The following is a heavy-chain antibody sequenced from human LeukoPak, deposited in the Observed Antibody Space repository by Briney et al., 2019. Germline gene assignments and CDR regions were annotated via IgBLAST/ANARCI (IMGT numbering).Heavy chain of an antibody. Sequence: PSETLSLTCTVPGGSISSGSYYWSWIRQPAGKGLEWIGRIYTSGSTNYNPSLKSRVTISVDTSKNQFSLKLSSVTAADTAVYYCARETYCYDSSGYFPYYYYMDVWGKGTTVTVSS. CDR3: ARETYCYDSSGYFPYYYYMDV. V-gene: IGHV4-61*02. J-gene: IGHJ6*03. CDR2: IYTSGST. D-gene: IGHD3-22*01. CDR1: GGSISSGSYY.